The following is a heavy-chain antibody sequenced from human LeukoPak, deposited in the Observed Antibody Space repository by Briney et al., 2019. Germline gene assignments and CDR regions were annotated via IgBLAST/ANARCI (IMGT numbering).Heavy chain of an antibody. D-gene: IGHD2-21*01. J-gene: IGHJ4*02. CDR3: AGAILLKDY. CDR2: IDPSDSYT. CDR1: GYIFTSYW. Sequence: GASLKISCKGSGYIFTSYWISWVRQLPGKGLEWMGRIDPSDSYTNYSPSFQGHVTISADKSISTAYLQWSSLKASDTAMYYCAGAILLKDYWGQGTLVTVSS. V-gene: IGHV5-10-1*01.